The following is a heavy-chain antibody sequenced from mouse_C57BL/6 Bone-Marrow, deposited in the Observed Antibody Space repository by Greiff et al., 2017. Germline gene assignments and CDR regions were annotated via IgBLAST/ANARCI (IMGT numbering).Heavy chain of an antibody. CDR2: IYPGSGST. Sequence: VQLQQPGAELVKPGASVKMSCKASGYTFTSYWITWVKQRPGQGLEWIGDIYPGSGSTNYNEKFKGKATLTVDTSSSTSYMQLSSLTSEDSAVYYGARRCRHSNFYFDYWGQGTTLTVSS. V-gene: IGHV1-55*01. J-gene: IGHJ2*01. CDR3: ARRCRHSNFYFDY. CDR1: GYTFTSYW. D-gene: IGHD2-5*01.